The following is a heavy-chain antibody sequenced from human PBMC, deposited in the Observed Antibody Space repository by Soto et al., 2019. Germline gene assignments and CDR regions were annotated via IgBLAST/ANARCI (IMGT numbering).Heavy chain of an antibody. CDR1: GFTFSSYA. V-gene: IGHV3-30-3*02. J-gene: IGHJ4*02. CDR2: ISHDGSNK. CDR3: AKSPPGYSYGYFYFDY. D-gene: IGHD5-18*01. Sequence: GGSLRLSCAASGFTFSSYAMHWVRPAPGKGLEWVAVISHDGSNKHHADSVKGRFSISRDNSKNTLYLEINNLKSEDTAVYYCAKSPPGYSYGYFYFDYWGQGTLVTVSS.